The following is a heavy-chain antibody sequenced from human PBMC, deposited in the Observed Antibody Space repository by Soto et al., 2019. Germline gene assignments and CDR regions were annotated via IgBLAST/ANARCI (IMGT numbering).Heavy chain of an antibody. Sequence: SETLSLTCTVSGGSISSSSYYWGWIRQPPGKGLEWIGSIYYSGSTYYNPSLKSRVTISVDTSKNQFSLKLSSVTAADTAVYYCARRVIPHSFDYWGQGTLVTVSS. D-gene: IGHD3-16*02. CDR3: ARRVIPHSFDY. CDR2: IYYSGST. J-gene: IGHJ4*02. V-gene: IGHV4-39*01. CDR1: GGSISSSSYY.